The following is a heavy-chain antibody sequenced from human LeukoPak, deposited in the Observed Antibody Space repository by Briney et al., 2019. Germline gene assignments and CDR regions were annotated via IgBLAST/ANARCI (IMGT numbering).Heavy chain of an antibody. CDR3: AKSGGYGLIDY. CDR2: IYDSRST. D-gene: IGHD1-26*01. J-gene: IGHJ4*02. V-gene: IGHV4-39*01. CDR1: GASISGSGYY. Sequence: SETLSLTCTVSGASISGSGYYWGWIRQPPGKGLKGIGNIYDSRSTYDNAARQSPITISIDTSKNQFSLRLSSVTAADTAMYYCAKSGGYGLIDYWGQGTLVTVSS.